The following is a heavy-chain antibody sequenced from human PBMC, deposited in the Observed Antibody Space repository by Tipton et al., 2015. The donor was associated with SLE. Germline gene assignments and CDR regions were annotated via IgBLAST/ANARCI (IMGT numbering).Heavy chain of an antibody. V-gene: IGHV1-69*05. J-gene: IGHJ4*02. D-gene: IGHD5-24*01. CDR1: GGTFSSYA. CDR3: ARVRRDGYNFGEVDY. CDR2: IIPLLGIL. Sequence: GAEVKKPGSSVKVSCKASGGTFSSYAFRWVRQAPGQGLEWMGGIIPLLGILNYAQKFQGRVTITTDESTSTAYMELSSLRSEDTAVYYCARVRRDGYNFGEVDYWGQGTLVTVSS.